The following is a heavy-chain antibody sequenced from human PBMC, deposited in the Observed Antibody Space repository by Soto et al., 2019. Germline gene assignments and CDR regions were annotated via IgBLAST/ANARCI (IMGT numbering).Heavy chain of an antibody. V-gene: IGHV4-4*02. CDR3: ARVYSGSNSDY. CDR1: GGSISSNNW. Sequence: PSETLSLTCAVSGGSISSNNWWTWVRQPPGKGLEWIGEIYHSGSTNYNPSLKSRVTISVGKSKNQFSLKLSSVTAADTAVYYCARVYSGSNSDYWGQGTLVTVSS. CDR2: IYHSGST. D-gene: IGHD1-26*01. J-gene: IGHJ4*02.